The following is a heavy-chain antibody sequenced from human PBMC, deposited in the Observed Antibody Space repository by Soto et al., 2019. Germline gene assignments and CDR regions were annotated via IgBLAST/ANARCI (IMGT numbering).Heavy chain of an antibody. CDR2: IFYRGNT. J-gene: IGHJ6*02. Sequence: PSETLSLTCTVSGGSISGYYWSWIRQTPGRGLEWIGYIFYRGNTLYNPSLQSRVTISVDTSQNRFAPRLSSVTAADSAVYYCTRHAIIPKLQYGMDVWGQGASVTVSS. V-gene: IGHV4-59*01. D-gene: IGHD2-15*01. CDR3: TRHAIIPKLQYGMDV. CDR1: GGSISGYY.